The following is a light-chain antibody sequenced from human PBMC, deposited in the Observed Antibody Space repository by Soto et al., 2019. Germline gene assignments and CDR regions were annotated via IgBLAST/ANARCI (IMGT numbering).Light chain of an antibody. J-gene: IGKJ1*01. CDR3: QQYGSSSWT. CDR2: RAS. Sequence: EIVLTQSPGTLSFSPGERVTLSCRASQTVNANYLAWYQQKPGQAPRLLIYRASNRAAGIPDRFSGSGSGTDFTLTISRLEPEDFAVYYCQQYGSSSWTFGQGTKVDIK. CDR1: QTVNANY. V-gene: IGKV3-20*01.